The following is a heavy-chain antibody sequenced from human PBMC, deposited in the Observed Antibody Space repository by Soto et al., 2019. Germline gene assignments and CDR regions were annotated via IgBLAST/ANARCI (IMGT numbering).Heavy chain of an antibody. CDR3: ARDRSNENWFDP. D-gene: IGHD4-4*01. CDR1: GGSISSGGYY. J-gene: IGHJ5*02. V-gene: IGHV4-31*03. Sequence: SETLSLTCTVSGGSISSGGYYWSWIRQHPGKGLEWIGYIYYSGSTYYNPSLKSRVTISVDTSKNQFSLKLSSVTAADTAAYYCARDRSNENWFDPWGQGTLVTVSS. CDR2: IYYSGST.